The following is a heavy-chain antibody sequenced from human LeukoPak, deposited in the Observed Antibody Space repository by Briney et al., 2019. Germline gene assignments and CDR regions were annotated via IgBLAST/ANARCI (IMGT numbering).Heavy chain of an antibody. Sequence: ASVNVSCKPSRYTFTGYYMHLVLQAPAQGLEGMGWINPTRGGPPYAPQCQGRVTMPREQSISTAYMELSRLRSDDTAVYYCASASYYFWFDPWGQGTLVTVSS. V-gene: IGHV1-2*02. CDR2: INPTRGGP. D-gene: IGHD1-26*01. CDR1: RYTFTGYY. CDR3: ASASYYFWFDP. J-gene: IGHJ5*02.